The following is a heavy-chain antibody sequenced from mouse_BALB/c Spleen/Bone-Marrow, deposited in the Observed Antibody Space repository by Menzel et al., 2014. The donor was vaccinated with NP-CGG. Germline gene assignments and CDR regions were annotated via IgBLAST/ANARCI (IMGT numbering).Heavy chain of an antibody. CDR1: GYTFTDYA. V-gene: IGHV1-67*01. CDR2: ISTYSGNT. D-gene: IGHD2-1*01. J-gene: IGHJ3*01. Sequence: VQGVESGPELVRPGVSVKISCKGSGYTFTDYATHWVKQSHAKSLEWIGVISTYSGNTNYNQKFKGKATMTVDKSSSTAYMELARLTSEDSAIYYCASPIYYGNYEGFAYWGQGTLVTVSA. CDR3: ASPIYYGNYEGFAY.